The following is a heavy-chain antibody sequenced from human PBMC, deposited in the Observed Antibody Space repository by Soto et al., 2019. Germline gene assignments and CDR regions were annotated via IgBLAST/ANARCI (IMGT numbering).Heavy chain of an antibody. CDR3: ARYRLTYAEYFDV. V-gene: IGHV3-23*01. J-gene: IGHJ4*02. CDR1: GFTLSTYA. Sequence: GGSLSLSCEASGFTLSTYAVTWVRQAPGKGLEWVSSVRDSGANTYHADSVKGRFTISRDNSKNTVYLQMNSLRGNDTALYYCARYRLTYAEYFDVCGQGTVVTVS. CDR2: VRDSGANT. D-gene: IGHD6-6*01.